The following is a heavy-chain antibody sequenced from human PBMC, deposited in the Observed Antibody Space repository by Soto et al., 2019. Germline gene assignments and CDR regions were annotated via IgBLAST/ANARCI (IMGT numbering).Heavy chain of an antibody. CDR1: GGTFSSYA. CDR3: ARGYFTTSHTFDY. V-gene: IGHV1-69*13. J-gene: IGHJ4*02. CDR2: IIPIFGTA. Sequence: SVKVSCKASGGTFSSYAISWVRQAPGQGLEWMGGIIPIFGTANYAQKFQGRVTITADESTSTAYMELSSLRSEDTAVYYCARGYFTTSHTFDYWGQGTLVTVSS. D-gene: IGHD2-8*01.